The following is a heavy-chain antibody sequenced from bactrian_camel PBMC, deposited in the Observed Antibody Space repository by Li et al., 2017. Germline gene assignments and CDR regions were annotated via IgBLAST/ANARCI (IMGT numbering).Heavy chain of an antibody. CDR2: IDSDGST. CDR1: EPTFNKVC. D-gene: IGHD2*01. V-gene: IGHV3S53*01. Sequence: VESGGGSVQAGGSLRPSCVASEPTFNKVCMAWFRQAPGQEREGVAAIDSDGSTSYADSVKGRFTISKDNAKNTLYLQMDSLKPEDTAIYYCAAAHYRGLRSGGYCQYNSIYWGQGTQVTVS. J-gene: IGHJ4*01. CDR3: AAAHYRGLRSGGYCQYNSIY.